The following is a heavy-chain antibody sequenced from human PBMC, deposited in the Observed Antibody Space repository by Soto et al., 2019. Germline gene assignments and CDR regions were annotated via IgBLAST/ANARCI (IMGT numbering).Heavy chain of an antibody. D-gene: IGHD3-22*01. CDR1: GFTFSSYA. J-gene: IGHJ4*02. Sequence: GGSLRLSCAASGFTFSSYAMSWVRQAPGKGLEWVSDISSSGSNINHADSVKGRFTISRDNAKNTLYLQMNSLRAEDTAVYYCARDYYDSSGYYRHWGQGTLVTVSS. V-gene: IGHV3-21*05. CDR2: ISSSGSNI. CDR3: ARDYYDSSGYYRH.